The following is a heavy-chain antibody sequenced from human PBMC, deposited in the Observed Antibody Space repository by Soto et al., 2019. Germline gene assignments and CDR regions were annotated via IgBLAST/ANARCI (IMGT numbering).Heavy chain of an antibody. J-gene: IGHJ4*02. Sequence: SETLSLTCTVSGGSISSSSYYWGWIRQPPGKGLEWIGSIYYSGSTYYNPSLKSRVTISVDTSKNQFSLKLSSVTAADTAVYYCARRERTRDFDYWGQGTLVTVSS. CDR3: ARRERTRDFDY. V-gene: IGHV4-39*01. D-gene: IGHD1-26*01. CDR2: IYYSGST. CDR1: GGSISSSSYY.